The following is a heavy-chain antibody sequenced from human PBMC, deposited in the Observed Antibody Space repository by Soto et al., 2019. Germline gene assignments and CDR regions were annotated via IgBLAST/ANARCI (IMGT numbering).Heavy chain of an antibody. J-gene: IGHJ6*02. Sequence: SETLSLTCIVPGGAISSYYWSWVRQPAGKGLEWIGRVFSSGSTNYNASLKSRVTMSIDTSKNEVSLTLRSVTAADTGVYYCASVAFSYFGMDVWGPGTKVTVYS. CDR2: VFSSGST. CDR1: GGAISSYY. V-gene: IGHV4-4*07. D-gene: IGHD3-3*02. CDR3: ASVAFSYFGMDV.